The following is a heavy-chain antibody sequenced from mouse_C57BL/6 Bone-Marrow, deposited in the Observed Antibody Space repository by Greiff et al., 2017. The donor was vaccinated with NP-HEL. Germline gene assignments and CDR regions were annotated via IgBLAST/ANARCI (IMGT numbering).Heavy chain of an antibody. J-gene: IGHJ1*03. CDR1: GYTFTSYW. D-gene: IGHD2-13*01. CDR2: IDPSDSEP. V-gene: IGHV1-52*01. CDR3: ARGLLWYFDV. Sequence: QVQLQQPGAELVRPGSSVKLSCKASGYTFTSYWMHWVKQRPIQGLEWIGNIDPSDSEPHYNQKFKDKATLTVDKSSSTAYRQLSSLTSEDSAVYYCARGLLWYFDVWGTGTTVTVSS.